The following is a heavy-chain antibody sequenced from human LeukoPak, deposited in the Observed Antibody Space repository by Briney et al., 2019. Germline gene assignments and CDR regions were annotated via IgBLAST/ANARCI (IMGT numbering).Heavy chain of an antibody. J-gene: IGHJ4*02. CDR1: GGSISSSSYY. Sequence: PSETLSLACTVSGGSISSSSYYWGWIRQPPGKGLEWIGSIYYSGSTYYNPSLKSRVTISVDTSKNQFSLKLSSVTAADTAVYYCARQAPAYSSSWYSPNFDYWGQGTLVTVSS. V-gene: IGHV4-39*01. D-gene: IGHD6-13*01. CDR2: IYYSGST. CDR3: ARQAPAYSSSWYSPNFDY.